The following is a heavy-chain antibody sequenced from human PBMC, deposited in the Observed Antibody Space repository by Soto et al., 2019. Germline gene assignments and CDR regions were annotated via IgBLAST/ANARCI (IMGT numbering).Heavy chain of an antibody. D-gene: IGHD3-22*01. CDR1: GFSFSEYG. Sequence: GGSLRLSCVASGFSFSEYGMSWVRQTPQKTLEWVASISGNKMTTFYPDSVKGRFFISRDNSDNTLHLQMNSLKTEDTAVYYCTTDLPYYDSSGPSDFDYWGQGTLVTVSS. CDR3: TTDLPYYDSSGPSDFDY. V-gene: IGHV3-23*01. CDR2: ISGNKMTT. J-gene: IGHJ4*02.